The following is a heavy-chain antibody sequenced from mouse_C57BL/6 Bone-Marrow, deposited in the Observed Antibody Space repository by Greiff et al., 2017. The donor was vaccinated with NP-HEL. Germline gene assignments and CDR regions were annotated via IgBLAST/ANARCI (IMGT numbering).Heavy chain of an antibody. V-gene: IGHV1-26*01. CDR1: GYTFTDYY. Sequence: VQLHQSGPELVKPGASVKISCKASGYTFTDYYMNWVKQSHGKSLEWIGDINPNNGGTSYNQKFKGKATLTVDKSSSTAYMELRSLTSEDSAVYYCARLLRYGDYWGQGTTLTVSS. D-gene: IGHD1-1*01. CDR3: ARLLRYGDY. J-gene: IGHJ2*01. CDR2: INPNNGGT.